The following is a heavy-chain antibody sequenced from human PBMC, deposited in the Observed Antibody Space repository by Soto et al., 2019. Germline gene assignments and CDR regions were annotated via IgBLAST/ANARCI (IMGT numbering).Heavy chain of an antibody. CDR2: IIPMLGRP. Sequence: QVQLVQSGAEVKKPGSSVKVSCKASGGTFSSYGLNWVRQAPGQGLEWMGGIIPMLGRPNYAQKFQGRVTIDADDARTTASMELRSLRSEDTAVYYCARGGGYRHGSGRNYGMAVWGQGTTVTVSS. CDR1: GGTFSSYG. V-gene: IGHV1-69*11. CDR3: ARGGGYRHGSGRNYGMAV. J-gene: IGHJ6*02. D-gene: IGHD5-18*01.